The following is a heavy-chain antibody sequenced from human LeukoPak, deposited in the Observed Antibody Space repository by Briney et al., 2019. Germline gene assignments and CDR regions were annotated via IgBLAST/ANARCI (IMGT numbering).Heavy chain of an antibody. CDR2: ISSSGANT. V-gene: IGHV3-23*01. D-gene: IGHD6-19*01. CDR3: AKDGAQWPFDY. Sequence: PGGSLRLSCAASGLTFSSYAMNWVRQAPGKGLEWVSLISSSGANTYYADSVKGRFTISRDNSKNTLYLQMNSLRAEDTAVYYCAKDGAQWPFDYWGQGTLVTASS. CDR1: GLTFSSYA. J-gene: IGHJ4*02.